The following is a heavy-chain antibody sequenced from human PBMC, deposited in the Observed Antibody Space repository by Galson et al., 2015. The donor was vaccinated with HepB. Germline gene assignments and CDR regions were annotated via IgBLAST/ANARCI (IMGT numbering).Heavy chain of an antibody. Sequence: SVKVSCKASGYTFTGYYMHWVRQAPGQGLEWMGRINPNSGGTNYAQKFQGRVTMTRDTSISTAYMELSRLRSDDTAVYYCAVYFDWSYNWFDPWGQGTLVTVSS. J-gene: IGHJ5*02. CDR2: INPNSGGT. CDR3: AVYFDWSYNWFDP. V-gene: IGHV1-2*06. CDR1: GYTFTGYY. D-gene: IGHD3-9*01.